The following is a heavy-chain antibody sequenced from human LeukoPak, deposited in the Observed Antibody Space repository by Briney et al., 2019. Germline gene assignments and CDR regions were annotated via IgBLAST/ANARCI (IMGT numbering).Heavy chain of an antibody. CDR1: GVTFVKYW. CDR2: TNQDGSEK. Sequence: PGGSLRLSCEASGVTFVKYWMSWVRQAPGKGPEWVANTNQDGSEKYYVDSVKGRFTISRDNAKNSLYLQMNSLRAEDTAVYYCARDKYTVTRASLGAFDIWGQGTMVTVSS. CDR3: ARDKYTVTRASLGAFDI. V-gene: IGHV3-7*01. D-gene: IGHD4-17*01. J-gene: IGHJ3*02.